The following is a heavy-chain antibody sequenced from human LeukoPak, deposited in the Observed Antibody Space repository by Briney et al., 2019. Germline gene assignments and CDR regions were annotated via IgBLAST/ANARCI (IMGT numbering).Heavy chain of an antibody. CDR1: GGSISSGGYY. CDR2: IYYSGST. CDR3: ARERLEELSNWFDP. V-gene: IGHV4-31*03. J-gene: IGHJ5*02. D-gene: IGHD3-10*01. Sequence: SETLSLTCTVSGGSISSGGYYWSWIRQHPGKGLEWIGYIYYSGSTYYNPSLKSRVTISVDTSKNQFSLKLSSVTAADTAVYYCARERLEELSNWFDPWGQGTLVTVSS.